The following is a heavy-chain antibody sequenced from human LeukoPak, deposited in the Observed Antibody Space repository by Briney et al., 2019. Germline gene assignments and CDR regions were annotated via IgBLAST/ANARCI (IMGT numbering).Heavy chain of an antibody. J-gene: IGHJ6*03. CDR1: GYTFTSYY. V-gene: IGHV1-2*02. D-gene: IGHD3-9*01. Sequence: ASVKVSCKASGYTFTSYYMHWVRQAPGQGLEWMGWMNPNSGATNYAQKFQGRVTMTRDTSISTAYMELSRLRSDDTAVYYCARDSVYDILTGHYYYMDVWGKGTTVTISS. CDR2: MNPNSGAT. CDR3: ARDSVYDILTGHYYYMDV.